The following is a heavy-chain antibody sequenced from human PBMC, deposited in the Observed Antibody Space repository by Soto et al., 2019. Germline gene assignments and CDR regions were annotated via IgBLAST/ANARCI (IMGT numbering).Heavy chain of an antibody. CDR3: ARDNYDRSDYITNSFDY. CDR2: IWYDGSNK. D-gene: IGHD3-22*01. V-gene: IGHV3-33*01. Sequence: QVQLVESGGGVVQPGRSLRLSCAASGFTFSSYGMQWVRQAPGKGLEWVAVIWYDGSNKYYADSVKGRFTISRDNSKNTLYLQMNSLRAEDTAVYYCARDNYDRSDYITNSFDYWGQGTLVTVSS. J-gene: IGHJ4*02. CDR1: GFTFSSYG.